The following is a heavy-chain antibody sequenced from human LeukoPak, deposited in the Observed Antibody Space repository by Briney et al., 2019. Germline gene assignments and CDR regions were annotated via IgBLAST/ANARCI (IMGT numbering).Heavy chain of an antibody. CDR1: GFTFSSYA. V-gene: IGHV3-30*04. CDR2: ISYDGSNK. Sequence: GGSLRLSCAASGFTFSSYAMHWVRQAPGKGLEWVAVISYDGSNKYYADSVKGRFTISRDNSKNTLYLQMNSLRAEDTAVYYCAKDRAIVVVPAAIEGIMDVWGKGTTVTVSS. CDR3: AKDRAIVVVPAAIEGIMDV. J-gene: IGHJ6*03. D-gene: IGHD2-2*01.